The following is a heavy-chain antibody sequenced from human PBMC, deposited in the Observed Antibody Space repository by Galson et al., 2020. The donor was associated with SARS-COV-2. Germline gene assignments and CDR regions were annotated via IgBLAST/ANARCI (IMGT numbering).Heavy chain of an antibody. CDR3: ARSTKYCSESSCFQTRHIEYHYYGMDV. CDR1: GFTFSNYA. V-gene: IGHV3-23*01. CDR2: ISGGGGSR. Sequence: GESLKISCEVSGFTFSNYAMSWVREAPGKGLEWVSSISGGGGSRYYADSVKGRFTNSRDNSKNTVYLQMNSLRAEDTAVYYCARSTKYCSESSCFQTRHIEYHYYGMDVWGQGTTVTVSS. J-gene: IGHJ6*02. D-gene: IGHD2-2*01.